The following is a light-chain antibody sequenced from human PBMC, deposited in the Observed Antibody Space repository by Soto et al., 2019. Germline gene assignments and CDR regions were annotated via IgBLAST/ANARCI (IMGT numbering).Light chain of an antibody. J-gene: IGKJ4*01. Sequence: IVMTQSPATLSVSPGERATLSCRAIQSISTKLAWYQQKPGQAPRLLIYGASTRATGIPVRFSGSGSGTEFTLTITSLQFEDSAVYYCQEYNDWRPITFGGGTKVDIK. CDR3: QEYNDWRPIT. CDR1: QSISTK. V-gene: IGKV3-15*01. CDR2: GAS.